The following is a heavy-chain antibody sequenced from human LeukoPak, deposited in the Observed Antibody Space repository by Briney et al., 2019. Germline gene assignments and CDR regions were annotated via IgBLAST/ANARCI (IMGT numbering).Heavy chain of an antibody. CDR3: ARDLVSPAAATGYYYYGMDV. CDR1: GFTFSSYS. D-gene: IGHD2-2*01. V-gene: IGHV3-21*01. CDR2: ISSSSSYI. Sequence: GGSLRLSCAASGFTFSSYSMNWVRQAPGKGLEWVSSISSSSSYIYYADSVKGRFTISRDNAKNSLYLQMNSLRAEDTAVYYCARDLVSPAAATGYYYYGMDVWGQGTTVTVSS. J-gene: IGHJ6*02.